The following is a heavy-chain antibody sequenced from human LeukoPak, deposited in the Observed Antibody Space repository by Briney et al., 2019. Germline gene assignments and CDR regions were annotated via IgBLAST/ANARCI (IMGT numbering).Heavy chain of an antibody. V-gene: IGHV1-2*02. Sequence: ASVKVSCKASGYTFTGYYMHWVRQAPGQGLEWMGWINPNSGGTNYAQKFQGRVTMTRDTSISTAYMELSGLRSDDTAVYYCARDAGIAVADQFDYWGQGTLVTVSS. J-gene: IGHJ4*02. CDR1: GYTFTGYY. D-gene: IGHD6-19*01. CDR3: ARDAGIAVADQFDY. CDR2: INPNSGGT.